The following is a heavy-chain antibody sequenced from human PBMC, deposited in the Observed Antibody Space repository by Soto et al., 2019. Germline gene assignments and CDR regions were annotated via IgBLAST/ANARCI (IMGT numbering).Heavy chain of an antibody. CDR3: AKDRLFNSWFGELYPLDY. CDR2: ISYDGSNK. D-gene: IGHD3-10*01. J-gene: IGHJ4*02. CDR1: GFTFSSYG. V-gene: IGHV3-30*18. Sequence: GGSLRLSCAASGFTFSSYGMHWVRQAPGKGLEWVAVISYDGSNKYYADSVKGRFTISRDNSKNTLYLQMNSLRAEDTAVYYCAKDRLFNSWFGELYPLDYWGQGTLVTVSS.